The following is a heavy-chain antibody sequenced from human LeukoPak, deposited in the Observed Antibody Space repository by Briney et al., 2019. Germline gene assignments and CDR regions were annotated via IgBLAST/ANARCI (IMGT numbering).Heavy chain of an antibody. CDR1: GYTFTSYY. V-gene: IGHV1-46*01. J-gene: IGHJ5*02. CDR3: ARDGSGYCSGGSCYSVWFDP. CDR2: INPSGGST. Sequence: ASVKVPCKASGYTFTSYYMHWVRQAPGQGLEWMGIINPSGGSTSYAQKFQGRVTMTRDMSTSTVYMELSSLRSEDTAVYYCARDGSGYCSGGSCYSVWFDPWGQGTLVTVSS. D-gene: IGHD2-15*01.